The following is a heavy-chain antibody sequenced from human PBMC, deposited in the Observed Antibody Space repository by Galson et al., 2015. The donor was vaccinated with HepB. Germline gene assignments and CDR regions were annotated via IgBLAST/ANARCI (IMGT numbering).Heavy chain of an antibody. J-gene: IGHJ4*02. Sequence: SLRLSCAAYGFTFSSYGMHWVRQAPGKGLEWVAVISYDGSNKYYADSVKGRFTISRDNSKNTLYLQMNSLRAEDTAVYYCAKDMGYCSSTSCYWFGLLDYWGQGTLVTVSS. CDR2: ISYDGSNK. CDR3: AKDMGYCSSTSCYWFGLLDY. V-gene: IGHV3-30*18. D-gene: IGHD2-2*01. CDR1: GFTFSSYG.